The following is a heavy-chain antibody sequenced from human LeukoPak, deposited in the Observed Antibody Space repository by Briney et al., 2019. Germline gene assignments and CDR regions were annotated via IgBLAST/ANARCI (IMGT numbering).Heavy chain of an antibody. CDR3: ARHLRAYSSSWYFDY. J-gene: IGHJ4*02. D-gene: IGHD6-13*01. Sequence: GESLKISCKGSGYGFTSHWISWVRQMPGKGLEWVGRIAPSDSYTNYSPSFQGHVTISADKSINTAYLQWSSLKASDTAMYYCARHLRAYSSSWYFDYWGQGTLVTVSS. CDR2: IAPSDSYT. V-gene: IGHV5-10-1*01. CDR1: GYGFTSHW.